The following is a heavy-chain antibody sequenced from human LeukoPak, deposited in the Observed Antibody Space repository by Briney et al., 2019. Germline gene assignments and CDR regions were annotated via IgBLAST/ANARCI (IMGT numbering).Heavy chain of an antibody. CDR2: IYYSRST. CDR1: GGSISSYY. D-gene: IGHD6-19*01. J-gene: IGHJ6*02. Sequence: SETLSLTCTVSGGSISSYYWSWIRQPPGKGLEWIGYIYYSRSTNYNPSLKSRVTISVDTSKNQFSLKLSSVTAADTAVYYCARAPWLDYYYYGMDVWGQGTTVTVSS. CDR3: ARAPWLDYYYYGMDV. V-gene: IGHV4-59*01.